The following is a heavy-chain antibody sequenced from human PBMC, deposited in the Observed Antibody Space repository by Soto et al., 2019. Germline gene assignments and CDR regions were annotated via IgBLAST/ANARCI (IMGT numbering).Heavy chain of an antibody. CDR1: GFTFGDYA. D-gene: IGHD3-3*01. CDR3: TRADYDFDHPSYYYYYMDV. CDR2: IRSKAYGGTT. Sequence: GGSLRLSCTASGFTFGDYAMSWFRQAPGKGLEWVGFIRSKAYGGTTEYAASVKGRFTISRDDSKSIAYLQMNSLKTEDTAVYYCTRADYDFDHPSYYYYYMDVWGKGTTVTVSS. J-gene: IGHJ6*03. V-gene: IGHV3-49*03.